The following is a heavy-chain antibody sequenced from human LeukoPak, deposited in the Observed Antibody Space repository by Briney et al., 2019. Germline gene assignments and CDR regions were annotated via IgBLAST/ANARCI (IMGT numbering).Heavy chain of an antibody. V-gene: IGHV3-21*01. D-gene: IGHD1-26*01. CDR1: GFTFSSYS. J-gene: IGHJ4*02. CDR2: ISSSSSYI. Sequence: PGRSLRLSCAASGFTFSSYSMNWVRQAPGKGLEWVSSISSSSSYIYYADSVKGRFTISRDNAKNSLYLQMNSLRAEDTAVYYCAREEEVGATTPDYWGQGTLVTVSS. CDR3: AREEEVGATTPDY.